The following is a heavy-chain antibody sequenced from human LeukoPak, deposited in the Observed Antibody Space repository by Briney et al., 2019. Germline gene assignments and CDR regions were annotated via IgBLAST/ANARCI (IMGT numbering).Heavy chain of an antibody. V-gene: IGHV4-34*01. D-gene: IGHD6-13*01. CDR1: GGSFSGYY. J-gene: IGHJ3*02. Sequence: PSETLSLTCAVYGGSFSGYYWSWIRQPPGKGLEWIGEINHSGSTNYNPSLKSRVTISVDTSKNQFSLKLSSVTAADTAVYYCAGEGAAAVKDDAFDIWGQGTMVTVSS. CDR2: INHSGST. CDR3: AGEGAAAVKDDAFDI.